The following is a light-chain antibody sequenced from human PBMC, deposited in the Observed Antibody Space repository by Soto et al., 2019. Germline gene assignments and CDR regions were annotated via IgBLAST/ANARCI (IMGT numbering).Light chain of an antibody. CDR3: QQYHKWPLT. J-gene: IGKJ4*01. CDR2: GAS. CDR1: QSVSSN. Sequence: EIVMTQSLATLSVSPGERATLSCRASQSVSSNLAWYQQKPGQAPRLLIYGASTRATGIPARFSGSGSGTEFILTISSLQSEDFAVYYCQQYHKWPLTFGGGTKVEIK. V-gene: IGKV3-15*01.